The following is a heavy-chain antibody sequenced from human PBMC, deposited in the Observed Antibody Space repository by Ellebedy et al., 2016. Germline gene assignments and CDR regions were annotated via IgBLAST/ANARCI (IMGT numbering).Heavy chain of an antibody. V-gene: IGHV4-39*07. CDR1: GGSISSSSYY. CDR3: ARARSPYVPPDY. J-gene: IGHJ4*02. D-gene: IGHD3-16*01. CDR2: IYYSGST. Sequence: GSLRLSCTVSGGSISSSSYYWGWIRQPPGKGLEWIGSIYYSGSTYYNPSLKSRVTISVDRSKNQFSLKLSSVTAADTAVYYCARARSPYVPPDYWGQGTLVTVSS.